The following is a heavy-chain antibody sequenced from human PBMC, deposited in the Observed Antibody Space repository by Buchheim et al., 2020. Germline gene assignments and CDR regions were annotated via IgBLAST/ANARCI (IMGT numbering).Heavy chain of an antibody. CDR3: ARGYCSTTSCYTREESMDV. V-gene: IGHV3-21*01. CDR1: GFTFSSYT. CDR2: ISSTSAKI. Sequence: EVQLVESGGGLVKPGGSLRLSCAASGFTFSSYTMNWARQAPGEGLEWVASISSTSAKIYYADSVKGRFTISRDNAKNSLDLQMNRLRVEDTAVYYCARGYCSTTSCYTREESMDVWGKGTT. J-gene: IGHJ6*03. D-gene: IGHD2-2*02.